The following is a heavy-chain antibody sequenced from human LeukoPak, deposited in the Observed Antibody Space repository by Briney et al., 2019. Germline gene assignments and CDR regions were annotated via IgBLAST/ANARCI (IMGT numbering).Heavy chain of an antibody. D-gene: IGHD3-10*01. Sequence: SETLSLTCTVSGGSISSSSYYWGWIRQPPGKGLEWIGSIYYSGSTYYNPSLKSRVTISVDTSKSQFSLKLSSVTAADTAVYYCARGRLEGVSFDYWGQGTLVTVSS. CDR1: GGSISSSSYY. CDR2: IYYSGST. V-gene: IGHV4-39*01. CDR3: ARGRLEGVSFDY. J-gene: IGHJ4*02.